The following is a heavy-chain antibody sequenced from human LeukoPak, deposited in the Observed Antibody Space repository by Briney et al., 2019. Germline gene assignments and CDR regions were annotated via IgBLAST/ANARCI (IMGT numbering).Heavy chain of an antibody. CDR1: GFTFDDYA. J-gene: IGHJ3*02. V-gene: IGHV3-9*01. Sequence: GGSLRLSCAASGFTFDDYAMHWVRQAPGKGLEWVSGISWNSGSIGYADSVKGRFTISRDNAKNSLYLQMNSLRAEDTAVYYCARPDYGDNDAFDIWGQGTMVTVSS. CDR3: ARPDYGDNDAFDI. CDR2: ISWNSGSI. D-gene: IGHD4-17*01.